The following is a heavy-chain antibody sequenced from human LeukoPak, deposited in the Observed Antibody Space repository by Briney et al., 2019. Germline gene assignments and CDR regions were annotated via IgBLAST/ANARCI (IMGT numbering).Heavy chain of an antibody. CDR1: GFTFSSYS. Sequence: GGSLRLSCAASGFTFSSYSMNWVRQAPGKGLEWVSSISTTSRYKYYADSVEGRFTISRDNAKSSVYLQMNSLRAEDTAVYYCARGNSDYDHDYWGQGTLVTVSS. CDR2: ISTTSRYK. J-gene: IGHJ4*02. D-gene: IGHD5-12*01. CDR3: ARGNSDYDHDY. V-gene: IGHV3-21*01.